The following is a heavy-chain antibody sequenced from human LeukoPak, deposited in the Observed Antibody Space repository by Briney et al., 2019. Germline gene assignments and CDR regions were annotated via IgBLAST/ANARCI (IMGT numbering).Heavy chain of an antibody. Sequence: GGSLRLSCAASGFTFSSYGMHWVRQAPGKGLEWVAFIRYDGSNKYYADSVKGRFTISRDNSKNTLYLQMNSLRAEDTAVYYCAKDGFVLRFLEWLSIDYWGQGTLVTVSS. CDR3: AKDGFVLRFLEWLSIDY. J-gene: IGHJ4*02. D-gene: IGHD3-3*01. V-gene: IGHV3-30*02. CDR1: GFTFSSYG. CDR2: IRYDGSNK.